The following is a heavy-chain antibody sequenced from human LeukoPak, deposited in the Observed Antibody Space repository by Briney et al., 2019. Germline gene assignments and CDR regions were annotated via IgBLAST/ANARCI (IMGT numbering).Heavy chain of an antibody. CDR2: INPNSGGT. CDR3: ARQEYCSGGSCYTWFDP. Sequence: GASVKVSCKASGYTFTGYYMHWVRQAPGQGLEWMGWINPNSGGTNYAQKFQGWVTMTRDTSISTAYMELSRLRSDDTAVYYCARQEYCSGGSCYTWFDPWAREPWSLSPQ. V-gene: IGHV1-2*04. J-gene: IGHJ5*02. D-gene: IGHD2-15*01. CDR1: GYTFTGYY.